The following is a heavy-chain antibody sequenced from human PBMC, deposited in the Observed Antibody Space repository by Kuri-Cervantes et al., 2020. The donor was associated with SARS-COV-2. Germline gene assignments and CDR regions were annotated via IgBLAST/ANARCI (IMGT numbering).Heavy chain of an antibody. CDR1: GGSISSYY. D-gene: IGHD3-3*01. V-gene: IGHV4-59*01. CDR2: IHYSGST. CDR3: ARALWSGYCTFDI. J-gene: IGHJ3*02. Sequence: SETLSLTCTVSGGSISSYYWSWIRQPPGKGLEWIGYIHYSGSTNYSPSLKSRVTISVDTSKNQFSLKLSSVTAADTAVYYCARALWSGYCTFDIWGQGTMVTVSS.